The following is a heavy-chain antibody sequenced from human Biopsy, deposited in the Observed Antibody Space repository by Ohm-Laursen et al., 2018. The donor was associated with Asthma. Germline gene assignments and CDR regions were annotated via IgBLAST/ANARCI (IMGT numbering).Heavy chain of an antibody. V-gene: IGHV3-30-3*01. CDR2: GGSYYDGGLK. D-gene: IGHD3-3*01. CDR3: ARDVMECYVPAFDF. J-gene: IGHJ4*02. CDR1: GFTFGDYW. Sequence: SLRLSCSAAGFTFGDYWMSWVRQVPGKGLEWVAVGGSYYDGGLKYYADSVNGRFTVSRDDSKNTLYLQMNSLRPDDTAVYYCARDVMECYVPAFDFWGQGTLVTVSS.